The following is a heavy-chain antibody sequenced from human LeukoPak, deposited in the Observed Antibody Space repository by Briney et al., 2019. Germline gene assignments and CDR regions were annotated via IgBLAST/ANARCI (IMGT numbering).Heavy chain of an antibody. J-gene: IGHJ3*02. Sequence: SETLSLTCAVYGGSFSGYYWSWIRQPPGKGLEWIGEINHSGSTNYNPSLKSRVTIPVDTSKNQFSLKLSSVTAADTAVYYCARASIAAAAAFDIWGQGTMVTVSS. V-gene: IGHV4-34*01. D-gene: IGHD6-13*01. CDR1: GGSFSGYY. CDR3: ARASIAAAAAFDI. CDR2: INHSGST.